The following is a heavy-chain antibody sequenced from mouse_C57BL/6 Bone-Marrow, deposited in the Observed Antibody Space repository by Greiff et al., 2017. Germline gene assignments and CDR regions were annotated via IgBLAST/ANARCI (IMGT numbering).Heavy chain of an antibody. D-gene: IGHD2-5*01. CDR3: ARFYSNYEGYFDV. Sequence: VQLQQSGAELVRPGTSVKVSCKASGYAFTNYLIEWVKQRPGPGLEWIGVINPGSGGTNYNEKFKGKATLTADKSSSTAYMQLSSLTSEDSAVYFCARFYSNYEGYFDVWGTGTTVTVSS. V-gene: IGHV1-54*01. CDR2: INPGSGGT. J-gene: IGHJ1*03. CDR1: GYAFTNYL.